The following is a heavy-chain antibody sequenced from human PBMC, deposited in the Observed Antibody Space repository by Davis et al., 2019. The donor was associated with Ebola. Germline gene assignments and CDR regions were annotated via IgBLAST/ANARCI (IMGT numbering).Heavy chain of an antibody. Sequence: AASVKVSCKASGGTFSSYAISWVRQAPGQGLEWMGGIIPIIGTVNYAQKFQGRVTITADESTSTAYMELSSLRSEDTAVYYCARDRSSGYLWVWFDPWGQGTLVTVSS. CDR1: GGTFSSYA. CDR2: IIPIIGTV. D-gene: IGHD6-19*01. CDR3: ARDRSSGYLWVWFDP. J-gene: IGHJ5*02. V-gene: IGHV1-69*13.